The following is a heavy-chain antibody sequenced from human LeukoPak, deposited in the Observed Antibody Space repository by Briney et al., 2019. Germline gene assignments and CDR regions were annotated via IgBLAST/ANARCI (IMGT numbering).Heavy chain of an antibody. V-gene: IGHV4-38-2*02. J-gene: IGHJ5*02. D-gene: IGHD3-10*01. CDR2: VFHRGTT. CDR3: VRDGYYGSGSPGWFGP. CDR1: GYSINSAFY. Sequence: SETLSLTCTVSGYSINSAFYWGWIRVPPGKGLEWIGSVFHRGTTYYNSSLKSRVNISIDTSKNQFSLKLNSLTAEDTAMYYCVRDGYYGSGSPGWFGPWGPGTLVIVSA.